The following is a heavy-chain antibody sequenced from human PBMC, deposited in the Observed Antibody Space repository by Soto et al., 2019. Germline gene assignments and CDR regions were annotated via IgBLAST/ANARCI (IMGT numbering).Heavy chain of an antibody. D-gene: IGHD2-15*01. CDR2: IYYSGST. V-gene: IGHV4-59*01. J-gene: IGHJ6*02. Sequence: SETLSLTCTVSGGSISSYYWSWIRQPPGKGLEWIGYIYYSGSTNYNPSLKSRVTISVDTSKNQFSLKLSSVTAADTAVYYCARAGMVVAATAFYYYYGMDVWGQGTTVTVS. CDR3: ARAGMVVAATAFYYYYGMDV. CDR1: GGSISSYY.